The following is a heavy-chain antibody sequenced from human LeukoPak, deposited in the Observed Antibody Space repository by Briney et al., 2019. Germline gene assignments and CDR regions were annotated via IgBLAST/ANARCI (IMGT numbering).Heavy chain of an antibody. V-gene: IGHV3-48*04. D-gene: IGHD6-13*01. Sequence: PGGSLRLSCAASGFTFSSYAMSWVRQAPGKGLEWVSFISSSSSNIYYADSVKGRFTISRDNAENSLYLQMNSLGAEDTAVYYCARGQAAAGTAAHDYWGQGILVTVSS. CDR1: GFTFSSYA. CDR2: ISSSSSNI. J-gene: IGHJ4*02. CDR3: ARGQAAAGTAAHDY.